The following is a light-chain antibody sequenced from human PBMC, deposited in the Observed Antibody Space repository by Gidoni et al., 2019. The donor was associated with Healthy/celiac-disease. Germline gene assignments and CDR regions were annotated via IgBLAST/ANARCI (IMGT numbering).Light chain of an antibody. J-gene: IGKJ2*02. CDR3: QQYYSTPCT. Sequence: EIVMTQSPDSLAVSLGERATINCKSSQSVLYSSNNKNYLAWYEQKPGQPPKLLIYCASTRESGVPDRFSGSGSGTDFTRTISSLQAEDVAVYYCQQYYSTPCTFXQXTKLEIK. CDR1: QSVLYSSNNKNY. V-gene: IGKV4-1*01. CDR2: CAS.